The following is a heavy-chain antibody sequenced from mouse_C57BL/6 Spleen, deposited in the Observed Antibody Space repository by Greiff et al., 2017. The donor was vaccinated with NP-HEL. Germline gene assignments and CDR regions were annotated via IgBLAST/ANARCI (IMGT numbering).Heavy chain of an antibody. CDR2: IYPGSGST. J-gene: IGHJ4*01. CDR1: GYTFTSYW. V-gene: IGHV1-55*01. D-gene: IGHD2-10*02. CDR3: AGYGTTGAMDY. Sequence: QVQLKQPGAELVKPGASVKMSCKASGYTFTSYWITWVKQRPGQGLEWIGDIYPGSGSTNYNEKFKSKATLTVDTPSSTAYMQLSSLTSEDSAVYYCAGYGTTGAMDYWGQGTSVTVSS.